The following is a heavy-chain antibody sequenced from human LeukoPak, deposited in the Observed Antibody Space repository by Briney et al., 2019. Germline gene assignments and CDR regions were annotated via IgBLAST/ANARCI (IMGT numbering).Heavy chain of an antibody. CDR3: ARDGAAAGRTFDY. Sequence: ASVKVSCKASGYTFANYGISWVRQAPGQGLEWVGWISAYNGNTNSAQKLQGRVTMTTDTSTSTAYMELRSLRSDDTALYYCARDGAAAGRTFDYRGQGTLVTVSS. V-gene: IGHV1-18*01. J-gene: IGHJ4*02. CDR2: ISAYNGNT. D-gene: IGHD6-13*01. CDR1: GYTFANYG.